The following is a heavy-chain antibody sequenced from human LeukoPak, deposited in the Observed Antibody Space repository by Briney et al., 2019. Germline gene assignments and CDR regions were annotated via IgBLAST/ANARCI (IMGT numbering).Heavy chain of an antibody. D-gene: IGHD1-26*01. Sequence: SETLSLTCAVYGGSFSGYYWSWIRQPPGKGLEWIGEINHSGSTNYNPSLKSRVTISVDTSKNQFSLKLNSVTAADTAVYYCARAPRGWTIVGAAHWFDPWGQGTLVTVS. CDR3: ARAPRGWTIVGAAHWFDP. J-gene: IGHJ5*02. CDR1: GGSFSGYY. CDR2: INHSGST. V-gene: IGHV4-34*01.